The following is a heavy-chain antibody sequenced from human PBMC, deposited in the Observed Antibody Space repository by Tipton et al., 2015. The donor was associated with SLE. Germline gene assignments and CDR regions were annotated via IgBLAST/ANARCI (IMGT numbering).Heavy chain of an antibody. CDR3: ARVGYFQH. J-gene: IGHJ1*01. V-gene: IGHV4-61*09. CDR2: IYTSGST. Sequence: TLSLTCTVSGGSISSGSYYWSWIRQPAGKGLVWIGYIYTSGSTNYNPSLKSRVTISVDTSKNQFSLKLSSVTAADTAVYYCARVGYFQHWGQGTLVTVSS. CDR1: GGSISSGSYY.